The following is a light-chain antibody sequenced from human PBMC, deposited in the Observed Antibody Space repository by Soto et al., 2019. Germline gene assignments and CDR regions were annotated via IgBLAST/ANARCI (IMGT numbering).Light chain of an antibody. CDR2: TAS. Sequence: AIQMTQSPYSLSASVGARVTITCRASQGIRYDLGWYQVKPGKAPKLLIYTASNLQSGVPSRFSGSGSGTDFTLTISSLQPEDFATYYCLQEYNYPLTFCGGTKVEIK. V-gene: IGKV1-6*01. CDR1: QGIRYD. J-gene: IGKJ4*01. CDR3: LQEYNYPLT.